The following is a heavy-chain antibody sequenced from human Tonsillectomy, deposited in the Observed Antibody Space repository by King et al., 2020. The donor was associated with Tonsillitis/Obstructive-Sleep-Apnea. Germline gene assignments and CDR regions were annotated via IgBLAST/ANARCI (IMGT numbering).Heavy chain of an antibody. V-gene: IGHV1-69*10. CDR2: LIPIYVLT. J-gene: IGHJ4*02. Sequence: QLVQSGAEGKKPGSSVKVSCKASGGTFSSYAISWVRQAPGQGLEWMGGLIPIYVLTTYAQKFQGRITITADKSTSTAYMELSSLRSEDTAVYYCASQYYDSSGYYYFDYWGQGTLVTVSS. CDR1: GGTFSSYA. D-gene: IGHD3-22*01. CDR3: ASQYYDSSGYYYFDY.